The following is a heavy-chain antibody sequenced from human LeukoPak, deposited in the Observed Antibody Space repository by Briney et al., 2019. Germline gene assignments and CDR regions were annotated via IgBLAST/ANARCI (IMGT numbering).Heavy chain of an antibody. V-gene: IGHV1-2*06. J-gene: IGHJ4*02. CDR1: GYTFTGYY. D-gene: IGHD3-22*01. CDR2: NNPDSGGT. CDR3: ARSRSTSGYSVLDY. Sequence: ASVKVSCKASGYTFTGYYMHWVRQAPGQGLEWMGRNNPDSGGTNYAQKFQGRVTMTRDTSITTGYMELSRLRSDDTAVYYCARSRSTSGYSVLDYWGQGILVTISS.